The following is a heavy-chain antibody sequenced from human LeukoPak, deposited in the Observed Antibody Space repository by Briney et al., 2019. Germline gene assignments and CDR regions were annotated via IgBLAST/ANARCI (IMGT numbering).Heavy chain of an antibody. D-gene: IGHD3-10*01. Sequence: ASVKVSCKASGYTFTSNYLHWVRQAPGQGLEWMGWINPNSGGTNYAQKFQGRVTMTRDTSISTVFMELSRLRSDDTAVYYCARELGGSGSYLLRWGQGTLVTVSS. CDR1: GYTFTSNY. J-gene: IGHJ4*02. CDR3: ARELGGSGSYLLR. CDR2: INPNSGGT. V-gene: IGHV1-2*02.